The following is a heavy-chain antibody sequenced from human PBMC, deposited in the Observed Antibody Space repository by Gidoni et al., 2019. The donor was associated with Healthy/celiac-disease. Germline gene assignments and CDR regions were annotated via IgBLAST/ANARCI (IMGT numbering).Heavy chain of an antibody. Sequence: EVQLVESGGGLVQPGGSLRLYCAASGFTCSSYWMSWVRQAPGKGLEWVANIKQDGSEKYYVDSVKGRFTISRDNAKNSLYLQMNSLRAEDTAVYYCARSYSSSWPWYFDYWGQGTLVTVSS. CDR3: ARSYSSSWPWYFDY. CDR1: GFTCSSYW. J-gene: IGHJ4*02. CDR2: IKQDGSEK. D-gene: IGHD6-13*01. V-gene: IGHV3-7*01.